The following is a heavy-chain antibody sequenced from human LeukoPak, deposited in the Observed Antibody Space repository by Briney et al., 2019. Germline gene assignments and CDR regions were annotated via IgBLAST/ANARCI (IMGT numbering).Heavy chain of an antibody. V-gene: IGHV3-30*02. J-gene: IGHJ3*02. CDR3: AKDLAYYYDSTPNAFDI. CDR1: GFTFSSYG. Sequence: GGSLRLSCAASGFTFSSYGMHWVRQAPGKGLEWVAFIRYDGSNKYYADSVKGRFTTSRDNSKNTLYLQMNSLRAEDTAVYYCAKDLAYYYDSTPNAFDIWGQGTMVTVSS. CDR2: IRYDGSNK. D-gene: IGHD3-22*01.